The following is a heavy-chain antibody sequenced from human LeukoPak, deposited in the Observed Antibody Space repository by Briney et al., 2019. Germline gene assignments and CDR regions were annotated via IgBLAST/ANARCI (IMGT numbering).Heavy chain of an antibody. V-gene: IGHV3-30*18. CDR1: GFTFSSYG. CDR2: ISYDGSNK. J-gene: IGHJ6*02. CDR3: AKEAIYGMDV. Sequence: PGGSLRLSCAASGFTFSSYGMHWVRQAPGKGLEWVAVISYDGSNKYYADSVKGRFTISRDDSKNTLHLQMNSLRAEDTAVYYCAKEAIYGMDVWGQGTTVTVSS.